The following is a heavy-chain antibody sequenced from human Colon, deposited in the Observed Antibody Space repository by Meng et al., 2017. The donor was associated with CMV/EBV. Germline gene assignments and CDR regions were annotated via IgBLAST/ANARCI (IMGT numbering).Heavy chain of an antibody. CDR2: INSNSGAT. D-gene: IGHD1-26*01. Sequence: VKLWQPGAEVTKPGASVTVSCKASGYTFSDYHIHWVRQAPGQGLEWMGWINSNSGATDYAQKFQGRLTMTRDTSITTVYMELSSLRSDDTAVYYCARDPSGSRVPFDYWGQGSPVTVSS. V-gene: IGHV1-2*02. CDR3: ARDPSGSRVPFDY. CDR1: GYTFSDYH. J-gene: IGHJ4*02.